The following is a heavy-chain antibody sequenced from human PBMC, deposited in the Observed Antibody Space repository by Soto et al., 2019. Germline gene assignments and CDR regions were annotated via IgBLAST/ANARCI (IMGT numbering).Heavy chain of an antibody. Sequence: PSETLSLTCTVSGGSISSYYWSWIRQPPGKGLEWIGYIYYSGSTNYNPSLKSRVTISVDTSKNQFSLKLNSVTAADTAVYYCARDRHSSGYAGTYYYYGIDVWGQGTTVTVSS. CDR3: ARDRHSSGYAGTYYYYGIDV. CDR1: GGSISSYY. J-gene: IGHJ6*02. V-gene: IGHV4-59*01. D-gene: IGHD5-12*01. CDR2: IYYSGST.